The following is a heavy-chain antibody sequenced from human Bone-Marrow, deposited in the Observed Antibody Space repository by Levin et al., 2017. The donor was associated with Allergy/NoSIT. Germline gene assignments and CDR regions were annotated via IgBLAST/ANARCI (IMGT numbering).Heavy chain of an antibody. J-gene: IGHJ3*02. D-gene: IGHD6-13*01. CDR3: ARQRSSSWNDAFDI. CDR2: IDPSDSYT. V-gene: IGHV5-10-1*01. CDR1: GYSFTSYW. Sequence: GGSLRLSCKGSGYSFTSYWITWVRQMPGKGLEWMGRIDPSDSYTNYSPSFQGHVTISADKSISTAYLQWSSLKASDTAMYYCARQRSSSWNDAFDIWGQGTMVTVSS.